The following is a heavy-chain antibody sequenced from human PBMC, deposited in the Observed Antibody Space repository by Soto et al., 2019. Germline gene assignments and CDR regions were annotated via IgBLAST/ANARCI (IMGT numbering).Heavy chain of an antibody. J-gene: IGHJ4*02. V-gene: IGHV3-30*18. CDR2: ISYDGSNK. Sequence: LRLSCAASGFTFSSYGMHWVRQAPGKGLEWVAVISYDGSNKYYADSVKGRFTISRDNSKNTLYLQMNSLRAEDTAVYYCAKELVVVAATSFDYWGQGTLVTVSS. CDR3: AKELVVVAATSFDY. D-gene: IGHD2-15*01. CDR1: GFTFSSYG.